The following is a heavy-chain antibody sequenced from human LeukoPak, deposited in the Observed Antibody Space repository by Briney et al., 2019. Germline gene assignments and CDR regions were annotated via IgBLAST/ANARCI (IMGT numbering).Heavy chain of an antibody. Sequence: SETLSLTCTVSGGSVSSGSYYWSWIRQPPGKGLEWIGYIYYSGSTNYNPSLKSRVTISVDTSKNQFSLKLSSVTAADTAVYYCARVVVATLGVHWFAPWGQGTLVTVSS. CDR3: ARVVVATLGVHWFAP. J-gene: IGHJ5*02. V-gene: IGHV4-61*01. CDR2: IYYSGST. D-gene: IGHD5-12*01. CDR1: GGSVSSGSYY.